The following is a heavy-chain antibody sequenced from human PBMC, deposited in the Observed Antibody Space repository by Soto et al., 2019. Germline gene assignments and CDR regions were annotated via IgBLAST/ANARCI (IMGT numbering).Heavy chain of an antibody. D-gene: IGHD3-22*01. CDR3: ARLTRGDYYDSSGSDY. V-gene: IGHV4-31*03. J-gene: IGHJ4*02. CDR2: TYYSGST. Sequence: QVQLQESGPGLVKPSQTLSLTCTVSGGSISSGGYYWSWIRQHPGKGLEWIGYTYYSGSTYYNPSLKSRVTISVDTYKNQFSLKLSSVTAADTAVYYCARLTRGDYYDSSGSDYWGQGTLVTVSS. CDR1: GGSISSGGYY.